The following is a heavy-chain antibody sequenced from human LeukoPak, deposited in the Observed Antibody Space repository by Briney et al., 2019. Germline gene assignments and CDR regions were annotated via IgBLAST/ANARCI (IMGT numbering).Heavy chain of an antibody. D-gene: IGHD6-13*01. CDR1: GFTFTSYA. CDR2: IKSTTDGGTR. J-gene: IGHJ4*02. Sequence: GGSLRLSCAASGFTFTSYAMSWVRQAPGKGLEWVGHIKSTTDGGTRDYAAPVKGRFTISRDDSKNTMYLQMNSLETEDTAVYYCATVGHPSSWSKFDYWGQGTLVTVSS. V-gene: IGHV3-15*01. CDR3: ATVGHPSSWSKFDY.